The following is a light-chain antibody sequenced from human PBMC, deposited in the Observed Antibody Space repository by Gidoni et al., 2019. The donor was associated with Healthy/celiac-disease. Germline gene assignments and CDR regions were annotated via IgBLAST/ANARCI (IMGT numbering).Light chain of an antibody. J-gene: IGKJ1*01. Sequence: RVTITCRASQSISSWLAWYQQKPGKAPKLLIYDASSLESGVPSRFSGSGSGTEFTLTISSLQPDDFATYYCQQYNSYWTFGQXTKVEIK. CDR1: QSISSW. CDR2: DAS. CDR3: QQYNSYWT. V-gene: IGKV1-5*01.